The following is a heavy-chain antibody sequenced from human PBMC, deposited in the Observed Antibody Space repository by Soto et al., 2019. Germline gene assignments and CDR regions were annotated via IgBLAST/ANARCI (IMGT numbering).Heavy chain of an antibody. CDR1: GFTFSSYE. D-gene: IGHD3-3*01. CDR3: AREGYDFWSGYYSLYYYGMDV. J-gene: IGHJ6*02. CDR2: ISSSGSTI. V-gene: IGHV3-48*03. Sequence: GGSLRLSCAASGFTFSSYEMNWVRQAPGKWREWVSYISSSGSTIYYADSVKGRFTISRDNAKNSLYLQMNSLKAEDTAVYYCAREGYDFWSGYYSLYYYGMDVWGQGXTVTVYS.